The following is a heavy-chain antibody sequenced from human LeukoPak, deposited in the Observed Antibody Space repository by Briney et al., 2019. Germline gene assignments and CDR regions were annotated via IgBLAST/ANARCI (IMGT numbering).Heavy chain of an antibody. CDR3: ATGEVVDYYYYMDV. V-gene: IGHV1-69-2*01. CDR2: VDPEDGET. CDR1: GYTFTDYY. Sequence: GATVKIPCKASGYTFTDYYMHWVQQAPGKGLEWMGRVDPEDGETIYAEKFQGRVTITADTSTDTAYMELSSLRSEDTAVYYCATGEVVDYYYYMDVWGKGTTVTVSS. J-gene: IGHJ6*03.